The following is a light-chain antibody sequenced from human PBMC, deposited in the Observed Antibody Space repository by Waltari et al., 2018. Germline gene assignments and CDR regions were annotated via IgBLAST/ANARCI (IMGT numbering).Light chain of an antibody. V-gene: IGLV2-14*03. CDR2: DVS. Sequence: QSAPTQPASVSGSPGQSITISCTGTSSDVGGYNYVSWYQQHPGKAPKLMIYDVSNRPSGVSNRFSGSKSGNTASLTISGLQAKDEADYYCSSYTSSSTVVFGGGTKLTVL. CDR1: SSDVGGYNY. J-gene: IGLJ2*01. CDR3: SSYTSSSTVV.